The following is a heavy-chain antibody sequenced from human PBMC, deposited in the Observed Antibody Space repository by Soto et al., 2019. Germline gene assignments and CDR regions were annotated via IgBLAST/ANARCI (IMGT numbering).Heavy chain of an antibody. J-gene: IGHJ4*02. CDR1: GGSISSGGYY. Sequence: PSETLSLTCTVSGGSISSGGYYWSWIRQHPGKGLEWIGYIYYSGSTYYNPSLKSRVTISVDTSKNQFSLKLSSVTAADTAVYYCARDRGDTAMSERYFDYWGQGTLVTVSS. V-gene: IGHV4-31*03. CDR2: IYYSGST. CDR3: ARDRGDTAMSERYFDY. D-gene: IGHD5-18*01.